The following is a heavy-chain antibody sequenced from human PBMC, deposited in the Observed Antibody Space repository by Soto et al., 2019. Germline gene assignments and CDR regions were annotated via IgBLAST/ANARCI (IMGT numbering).Heavy chain of an antibody. J-gene: IGHJ4*02. V-gene: IGHV1-24*01. CDR2: FDPEDGET. CDR1: GYTLTELS. D-gene: IGHD2-15*01. CDR3: ATDRYVSGGSCYITLFDD. Sequence: ASVKVSCTVSGYTLTELSMHWVRQAPGKGLEWMGGFDPEDGETIYAQKFQGRVTMTEDTSTDTAYMELSSLRSEDTAVYYCATDRYVSGGSCYITLFDDWGQGTLVTVSS.